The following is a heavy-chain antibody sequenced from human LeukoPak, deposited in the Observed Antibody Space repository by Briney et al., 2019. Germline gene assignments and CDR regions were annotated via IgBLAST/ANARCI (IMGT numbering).Heavy chain of an antibody. D-gene: IGHD6-19*01. J-gene: IGHJ6*02. Sequence: GSLRLSCAASGFTFSSYGMHWVRPAPGKGLEWVAVISYDGSNKYYADSVKGRFTISRDNSKNTLYLQMNSLRAEDTAVYYCAKGLLAGKYYYYGMDVWGQGTTVTVSS. CDR3: AKGLLAGKYYYYGMDV. V-gene: IGHV3-30*18. CDR2: ISYDGSNK. CDR1: GFTFSSYG.